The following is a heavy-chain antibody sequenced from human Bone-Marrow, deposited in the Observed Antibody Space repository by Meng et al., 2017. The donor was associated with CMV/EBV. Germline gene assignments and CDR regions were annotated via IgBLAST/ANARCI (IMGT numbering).Heavy chain of an antibody. CDR2: MNPNSGNT. Sequence: ASVKVSCKASGYTFTSYDINWVRQATGQGLEWMGWMNPNSGNTGYAQKFQGRVTMTRNTSISTAYMELSSLRSEDTAVYYCTLAHCSSTSCYGNWFDPWGQGTTVTVSS. V-gene: IGHV1-8*01. J-gene: IGHJ5*01. CDR3: TLAHCSSTSCYGNWFDP. CDR1: GYTFTSYD. D-gene: IGHD2-2*01.